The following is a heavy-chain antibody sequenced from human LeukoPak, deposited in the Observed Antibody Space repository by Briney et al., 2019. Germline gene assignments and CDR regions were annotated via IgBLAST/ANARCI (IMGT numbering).Heavy chain of an antibody. CDR1: GFTFSSYS. Sequence: GGSLRLSCAASGFTFSSYSMNWVRQAPGKGLEWVSSISSSSSYIYYADSVKGRFTISRDNAKNSLYLQMNSLRAEDTAVYFCARDMSPGIAVAGGRNYWGQGTLVTVSS. J-gene: IGHJ4*02. CDR2: ISSSSSYI. D-gene: IGHD6-19*01. V-gene: IGHV3-21*01. CDR3: ARDMSPGIAVAGGRNY.